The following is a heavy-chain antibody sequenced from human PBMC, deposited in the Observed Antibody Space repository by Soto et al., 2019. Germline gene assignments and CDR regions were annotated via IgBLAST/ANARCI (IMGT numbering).Heavy chain of an antibody. V-gene: IGHV1-8*02. D-gene: IGHD3-22*01. Sequence: ASVKVSCKASGGTFNNYAINWVRQATGQGLEWMGWMNPNIGNAGYAQKFQGRVTMTRDTSISTAYMELDSLTSEDTAVYYCARGLPCDSWYGFWGQGAQVTVAS. CDR3: ARGLPCDSWYGF. CDR1: GGTFNNYA. J-gene: IGHJ4*02. CDR2: MNPNIGNA.